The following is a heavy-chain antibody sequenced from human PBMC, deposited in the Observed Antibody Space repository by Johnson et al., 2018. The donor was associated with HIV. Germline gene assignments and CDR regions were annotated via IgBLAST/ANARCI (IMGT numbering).Heavy chain of an antibody. J-gene: IGHJ3*02. CDR3: AKGSGSSWYIGAFDI. CDR1: GFTFSSYA. Sequence: VQLVESGGGLVQPGGSLRLSCAASGFTFSSYAMSWVRQAPGKGLEWVSAISGSGGSTYYAASVKGRFTISRDNAKNTLYLQMTSLRAEDTAVCYCAKGSGSSWYIGAFDIWGQGTMGTVSS. CDR2: ISGSGGST. D-gene: IGHD6-13*01. V-gene: IGHV3-23*04.